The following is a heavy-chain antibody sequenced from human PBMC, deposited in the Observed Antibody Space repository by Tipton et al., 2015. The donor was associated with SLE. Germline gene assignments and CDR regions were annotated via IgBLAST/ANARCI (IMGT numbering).Heavy chain of an antibody. J-gene: IGHJ3*02. D-gene: IGHD3-9*01. V-gene: IGHV4-34*01. Sequence: TLSLTCAVYGGSFSGYYWSWIRQPPGKGLEWIGEINHSGSTNYKPSLKSRVTISVDTSKNQFSLKLNSVTAADTAVYYCGRGDFDWYDIPDAFDIWGQGTMVTVSS. CDR1: GGSFSGYY. CDR3: GRGDFDWYDIPDAFDI. CDR2: INHSGST.